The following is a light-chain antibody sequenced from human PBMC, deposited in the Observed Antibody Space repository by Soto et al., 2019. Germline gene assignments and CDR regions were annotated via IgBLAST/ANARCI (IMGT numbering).Light chain of an antibody. J-gene: IGKJ5*01. CDR2: DAS. CDR1: QTVGTY. Sequence: EIVLTQFPATLSLFPGETATLSCRASQTVGTYLAWYQQKPGQAPRLLTSDASNRATGVPTRFSGSGSGTDFTLTISSLEPEDFAVYFCQQRNNWPRITFGQGTRLEIK. V-gene: IGKV3-11*01. CDR3: QQRNNWPRIT.